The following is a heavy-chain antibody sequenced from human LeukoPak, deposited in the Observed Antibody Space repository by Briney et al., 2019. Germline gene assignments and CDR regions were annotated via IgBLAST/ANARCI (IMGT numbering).Heavy chain of an antibody. CDR1: GYTFTSYG. V-gene: IGHV1-18*01. D-gene: IGHD1-1*01. Sequence: ASVKVSCKASGYTFTSYGISWVRQAPGQGLEWMGWISACSSNTNYAQKLQGRVTMTTDTSTSTAYMELRSLRSDDTAVYYCASTGGGREVKLERLPEVFDYWGQGTLVTVSS. J-gene: IGHJ4*02. CDR2: ISACSSNT. CDR3: ASTGGGREVKLERLPEVFDY.